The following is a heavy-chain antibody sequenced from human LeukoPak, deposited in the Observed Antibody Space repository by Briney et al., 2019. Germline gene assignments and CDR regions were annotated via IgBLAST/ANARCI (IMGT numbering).Heavy chain of an antibody. CDR1: GFTFSSYE. CDR3: ARAQSTMYDY. CDR2: ISSSGSTI. Sequence: GGSLRLSCAASGFTFSSYEMNWVRQAPGKGLEWVSYISSSGSTIYYADSVKGRFTISRDNAKNLLYLQVNTLRAEDTAVYYCARAQSTMYDYWGQGTLVTVSS. V-gene: IGHV3-48*03. J-gene: IGHJ4*02. D-gene: IGHD5/OR15-5a*01.